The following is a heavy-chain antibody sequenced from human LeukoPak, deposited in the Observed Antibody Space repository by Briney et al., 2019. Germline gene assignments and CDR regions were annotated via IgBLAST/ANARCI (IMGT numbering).Heavy chain of an antibody. CDR3: ARDGTAPGLYFDL. CDR2: IRQDGGVK. J-gene: IGHJ4*01. Sequence: GGSLRLSCAVSGFTFSSYWMNWVRQAPGKGLEWVASIRQDGGVKSYVDSVKGRFTISRDNTRNSLYLHMSSLRAEDTAVYYCARDGTAPGLYFDLWGQGTLVTVSS. D-gene: IGHD6-13*01. CDR1: GFTFSSYW. V-gene: IGHV3-7*01.